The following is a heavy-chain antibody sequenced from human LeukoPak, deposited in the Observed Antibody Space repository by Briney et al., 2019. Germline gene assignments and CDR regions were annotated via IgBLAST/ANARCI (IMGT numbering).Heavy chain of an antibody. Sequence: ASVKVSCKASGYTFTSYGISWVRQPPGQGLEWMGWISAYNGNTNYAQKLQGRVTMTTDTSTSTAYMELRSLRSDDTAVYYCAREWFGELPPYYYMDVWGKGTTVTISS. V-gene: IGHV1-18*01. J-gene: IGHJ6*03. CDR2: ISAYNGNT. CDR1: GYTFTSYG. D-gene: IGHD3-10*01. CDR3: AREWFGELPPYYYMDV.